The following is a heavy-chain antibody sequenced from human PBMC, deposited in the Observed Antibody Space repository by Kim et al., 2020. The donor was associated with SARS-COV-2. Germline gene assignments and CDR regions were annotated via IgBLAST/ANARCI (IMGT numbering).Heavy chain of an antibody. Sequence: GGSLRLSCVASGLTFSRYSMHWVRQAPGKGLLWVSRVSSDGSSTTYADSVKGRCTISRDNAKNTVYLQMNSLRAEDTAVYYCARGWGRESTNNGLPWGRGTLVTVSS. V-gene: IGHV3-74*03. CDR1: GLTFSRYS. D-gene: IGHD2-8*01. CDR3: ARGWGRESTNNGLP. J-gene: IGHJ5*02. CDR2: VSSDGSST.